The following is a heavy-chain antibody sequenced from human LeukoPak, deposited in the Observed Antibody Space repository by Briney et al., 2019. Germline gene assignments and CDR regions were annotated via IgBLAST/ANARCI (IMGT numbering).Heavy chain of an antibody. CDR3: GRDEVGPTTEFDS. CDR2: ISPSGSTM. CDR1: GFTFSSYE. J-gene: IGHJ4*02. V-gene: IGHV3-48*03. Sequence: GGSLRLSCAASGFTFSSYEMKWVRQAPGKGLEWISYISPSGSTMYYADSVKGRFTISRDNAKNSLYLQMNSLRDEDTAVYCCGRDEVGPTTEFDSWGQGTLVTVSS. D-gene: IGHD1-26*01.